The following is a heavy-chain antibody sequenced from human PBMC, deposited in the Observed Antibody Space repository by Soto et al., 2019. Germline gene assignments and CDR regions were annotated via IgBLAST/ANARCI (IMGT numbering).Heavy chain of an antibody. D-gene: IGHD1-1*01. CDR2: MSHSGGT. V-gene: IGHV4-34*01. CDR1: GGFVTSGSYY. Sequence: QVQLQQWGAGLLKPSETLSLTCAVYGGFVTSGSYYWSWIRQPPGKGLEWIGAMSHSGGTHFNPSRKSRDTISVDTSKNQFTLKMSSVTAVDTALYYCARVERGTATTVVDAFDIWGPGTMVTVSS. J-gene: IGHJ3*02. CDR3: ARVERGTATTVVDAFDI.